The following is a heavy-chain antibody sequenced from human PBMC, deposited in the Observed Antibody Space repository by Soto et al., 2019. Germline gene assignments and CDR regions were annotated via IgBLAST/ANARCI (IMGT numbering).Heavy chain of an antibody. CDR3: ARQNVDTAMVTAVH. D-gene: IGHD5-18*01. CDR1: GGSISSSSYY. J-gene: IGHJ4*02. CDR2: IYYSGST. Sequence: QLQLQESGPGLVKPSETLSLTCTVSGGSISSSSYYWGWIRQPPGKGLEWIGSIYYSGSTYYNPSLKRRVTISVDTSMNQFSLKLSSVTAADTAVYYCARQNVDTAMVTAVHWGQGTLVTVSS. V-gene: IGHV4-39*01.